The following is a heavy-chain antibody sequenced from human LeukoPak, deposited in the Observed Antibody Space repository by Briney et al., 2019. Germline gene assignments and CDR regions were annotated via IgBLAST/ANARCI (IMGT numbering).Heavy chain of an antibody. Sequence: GASVKVSCKASGYTFTGYYMHWVRQAPGQGLEWMGWINPNSGGTNYAQKFQGRVTMTRDTSISTAYMELSRLRSDDTAVYYCASWGQGADDFSAVYYYGMDVWGQGTTVTVSS. V-gene: IGHV1-2*02. CDR2: INPNSGGT. D-gene: IGHD3-3*01. CDR1: GYTFTGYY. CDR3: ASWGQGADDFSAVYYYGMDV. J-gene: IGHJ6*02.